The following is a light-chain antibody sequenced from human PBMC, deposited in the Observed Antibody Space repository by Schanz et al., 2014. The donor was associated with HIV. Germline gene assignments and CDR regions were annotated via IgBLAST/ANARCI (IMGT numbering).Light chain of an antibody. CDR3: QQYGASPWT. Sequence: EIVLTQSPATLSLSPGERATLSCRASQSLGGSQLAWYQHKPGQAPRLLIYGASSRATGIPDRFSGSGSGTDFTLTISRLEPADSAVYYCQQYGASPWTFGQGTKVEI. V-gene: IGKV3-20*01. CDR2: GAS. J-gene: IGKJ1*01. CDR1: QSLGGSQ.